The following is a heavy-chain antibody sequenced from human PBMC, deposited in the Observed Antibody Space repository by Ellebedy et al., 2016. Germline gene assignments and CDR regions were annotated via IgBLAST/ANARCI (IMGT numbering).Heavy chain of an antibody. CDR1: GFTFRDYG. J-gene: IGHJ6*02. CDR3: AKVRSPDFYHNIGMDV. D-gene: IGHD1-1*01. CDR2: ISDDGNDK. V-gene: IGHV3-30*18. Sequence: GESLKISXVASGFTFRDYGMHWVRQAPGKGLEWVTLISDDGNDKFYQDSVKGRFTISRDNSNLRVYLQMNSLTMDDTAVYYCAKVRSPDFYHNIGMDVWGQGTTVTVSS.